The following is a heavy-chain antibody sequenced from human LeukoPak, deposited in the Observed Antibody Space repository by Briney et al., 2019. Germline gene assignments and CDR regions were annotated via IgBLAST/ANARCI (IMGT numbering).Heavy chain of an antibody. CDR2: ISGSGGGT. Sequence: PGGSLRLSCAASGFTFSDYYMSWVRQAPGKGLEWVSTISGSGGGTYFADSVKGRFTISRDNSKNTLYLQMNSLRAEDTAIYYCVIHSTDWHYFDYWGQGTLVTVSS. V-gene: IGHV3-23*01. J-gene: IGHJ4*02. D-gene: IGHD2-2*01. CDR1: GFTFSDYY. CDR3: VIHSTDWHYFDY.